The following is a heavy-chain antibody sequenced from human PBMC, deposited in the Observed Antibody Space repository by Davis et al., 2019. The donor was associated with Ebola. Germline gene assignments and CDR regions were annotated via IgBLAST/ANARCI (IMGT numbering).Heavy chain of an antibody. CDR3: ARDLGAAAGTGGDY. V-gene: IGHV1-69*04. CDR1: GYTFTSYG. D-gene: IGHD6-13*01. J-gene: IGHJ4*02. Sequence: AASVKVSCKASGYTFTSYGISWVRQAPGQGLEWMGRIIPILGIANYAQKFQGRVTITADKSTSTAYMELSSLRSEDTAVYYCARDLGAAAGTGGDYWGQGTLVTVSS. CDR2: IIPILGIA.